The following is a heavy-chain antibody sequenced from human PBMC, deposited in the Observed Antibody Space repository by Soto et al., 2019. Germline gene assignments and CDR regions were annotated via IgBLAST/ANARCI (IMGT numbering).Heavy chain of an antibody. J-gene: IGHJ4*02. Sequence: EVQLVESGGGLVQPGGSLRLSCAASGFTFSGHWMSWVRQAPGKGLEWVANIKQGGSEKYYVDSVKGRFTISRDNAKNSLHLEMNSLRVEDTAMYYCARDMGVAVAGRGLYDYWGQGTPVTVSS. V-gene: IGHV3-7*01. D-gene: IGHD6-19*01. CDR3: ARDMGVAVAGRGLYDY. CDR2: IKQGGSEK. CDR1: GFTFSGHW.